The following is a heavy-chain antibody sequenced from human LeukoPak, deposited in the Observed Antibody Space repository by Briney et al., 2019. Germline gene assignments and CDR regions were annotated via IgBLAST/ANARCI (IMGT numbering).Heavy chain of an antibody. Sequence: SQTLSLTCSVSGGSISSDSYHWTWIRQPAGKGLEWIGRVISSGTTNYHPSLKSRFTILVATSKNQFSLKLNFVAAADTAVYYCARGGWFGELFFDHWGQGILVTVSS. CDR2: VISSGTT. J-gene: IGHJ4*02. D-gene: IGHD3-10*01. CDR3: ARGGWFGELFFDH. CDR1: GGSISSDSYH. V-gene: IGHV4-61*02.